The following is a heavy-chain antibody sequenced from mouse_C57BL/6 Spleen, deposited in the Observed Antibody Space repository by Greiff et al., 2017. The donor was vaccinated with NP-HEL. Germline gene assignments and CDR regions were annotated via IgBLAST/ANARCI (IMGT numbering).Heavy chain of an antibody. Sequence: VKVVESGPGLVQPSQSLSITCTVSGFSLTSYGVHWVRQSPGKGLEWLGVIWSGGSTDYNAAFISRLSISKDNSKSQVFFKMNSLQADDTAIYYCARTNWDDDYFDYWGQGTTLTVSS. CDR3: ARTNWDDDYFDY. CDR1: GFSLTSYG. V-gene: IGHV2-2*01. J-gene: IGHJ2*01. CDR2: IWSGGST. D-gene: IGHD4-1*01.